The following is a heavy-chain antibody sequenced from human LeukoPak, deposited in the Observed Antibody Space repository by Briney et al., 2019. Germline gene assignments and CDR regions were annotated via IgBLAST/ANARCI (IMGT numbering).Heavy chain of an antibody. CDR3: ATDGSDAFDI. V-gene: IGHV3-7*01. CDR1: GFTFSSYW. J-gene: IGHJ3*02. CDR2: INQDGSEK. Sequence: GGSLRLSCAASGFTFSSYWMSWVRQAPGKGLEWVAHINQDGSEKYYVDSVKGRFTISRDNAKNSLYLQMNSLRAEDTAVYYCATDGSDAFDIWGQGTMVTVSS.